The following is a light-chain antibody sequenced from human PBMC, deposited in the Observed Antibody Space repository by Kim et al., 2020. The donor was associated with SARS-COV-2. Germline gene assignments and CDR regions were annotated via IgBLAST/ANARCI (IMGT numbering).Light chain of an antibody. J-gene: IGKJ4*01. V-gene: IGKV3-11*01. CDR1: VSSF. CDR2: DTS. Sequence: VSSFLAWYQQKPGQAPRLLIYDTSNRAPGIPARFSGSVSGTDFTLTISSLEPEDFAVYYCQQRSNWPLTFGGGTKVEI. CDR3: QQRSNWPLT.